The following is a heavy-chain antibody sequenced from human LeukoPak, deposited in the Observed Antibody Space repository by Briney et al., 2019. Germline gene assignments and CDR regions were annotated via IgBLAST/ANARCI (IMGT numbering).Heavy chain of an antibody. Sequence: SETLSLTCTVSGYSISSGYYWGWIRQPPGKGLEWIGSIYHSGSTYYNPSLKSRVTISVDTSKNQFSLKLSSVTAADTAVYYCARDGYYYGSGIDYWGQGTLVTVSS. CDR1: GYSISSGYY. V-gene: IGHV4-38-2*02. CDR2: IYHSGST. D-gene: IGHD3-10*01. CDR3: ARDGYYYGSGIDY. J-gene: IGHJ4*02.